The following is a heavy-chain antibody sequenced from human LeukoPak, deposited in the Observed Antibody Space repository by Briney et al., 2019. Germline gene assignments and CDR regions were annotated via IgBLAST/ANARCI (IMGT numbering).Heavy chain of an antibody. D-gene: IGHD3-22*01. Sequence: GESLKISCQGSGYSFTSYWIGWVRQMPGKGLEWMGIIYPGDSDTRYSPSFQGQVTISADKSISTAYLQWSSLKASDTAMYYCARGNIDYYDSSGYGFWGQGTLVTVSS. J-gene: IGHJ4*02. V-gene: IGHV5-51*01. CDR1: GYSFTSYW. CDR3: ARGNIDYYDSSGYGF. CDR2: IYPGDSDT.